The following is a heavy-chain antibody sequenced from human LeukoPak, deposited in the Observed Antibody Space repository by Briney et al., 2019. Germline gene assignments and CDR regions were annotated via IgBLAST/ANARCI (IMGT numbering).Heavy chain of an antibody. CDR1: GFPFSTSG. CDR3: AKGSGYSFFEY. Sequence: PGGSLRLSCAASGFPFSTSGMHWVRQAPGRGLEWVAFIRNDGSNKYYADSVKGRFTISRDNSKNTLYLQMNSLGAEDTAVYYCAKGSGYSFFEYWGQGTLVTVSS. D-gene: IGHD3-22*01. CDR2: IRNDGSNK. J-gene: IGHJ4*02. V-gene: IGHV3-30*02.